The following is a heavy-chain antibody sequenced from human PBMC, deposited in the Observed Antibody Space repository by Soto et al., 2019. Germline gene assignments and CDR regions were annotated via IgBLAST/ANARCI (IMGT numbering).Heavy chain of an antibody. Sequence: SETLSLTCAVYGGSFSGYYWSWIRQPPGKGLEWIGEINHSGSTNYNPSLKSRVTISVDTSKNQFSLKLSSVTAADTAVYYCARGGGYYDFWSGYSPYYLDYWGQGTLVTVSS. CDR3: ARGGGYYDFWSGYSPYYLDY. V-gene: IGHV4-34*01. CDR2: INHSGST. CDR1: GGSFSGYY. D-gene: IGHD3-3*01. J-gene: IGHJ4*02.